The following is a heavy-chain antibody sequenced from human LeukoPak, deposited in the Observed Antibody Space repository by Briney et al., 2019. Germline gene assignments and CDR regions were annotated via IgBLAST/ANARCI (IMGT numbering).Heavy chain of an antibody. V-gene: IGHV4-34*01. CDR2: VSDGGGT. CDR3: ARGRGQGKQLGY. J-gene: IGHJ4*02. CDR1: GGSFSVYY. D-gene: IGHD6-13*01. Sequence: SETLSLTCAVSGGSFSVYYWGWLRQPPGKGLEWIGEVSDGGGTDYNPSLKSRVTISVDRSKNQFSLKLSSVTAADTAVYYCARGRGQGKQLGYWGQGTLVTVSS.